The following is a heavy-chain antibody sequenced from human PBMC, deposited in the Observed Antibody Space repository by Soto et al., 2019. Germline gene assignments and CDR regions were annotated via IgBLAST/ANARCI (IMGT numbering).Heavy chain of an antibody. D-gene: IGHD3-16*02. CDR2: ISSSGSTI. Sequence: QVQLVESGGGLVKPGGSLRLSCAASGFTFSDYYMSWIRQAPGKGLEWVSYISSSGSTIYYADSVKGRFTISRDNAKNSLYLQMNGLRAEDAAVYYCARVLRDYIWGSYRYTITHFDYWGQGTLVTVSS. CDR3: ARVLRDYIWGSYRYTITHFDY. CDR1: GFTFSDYY. V-gene: IGHV3-11*01. J-gene: IGHJ4*02.